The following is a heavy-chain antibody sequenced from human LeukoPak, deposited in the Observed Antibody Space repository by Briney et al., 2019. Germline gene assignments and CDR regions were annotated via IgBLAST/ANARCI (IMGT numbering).Heavy chain of an antibody. V-gene: IGHV4-61*02. CDR3: ARATTDATSSWYGAPKALDY. Sequence: PSETLSLTCTVSGASISGGSYYWSWIRQPAGKGLEWIGRIYASGSTNYNPSLKSRVTISVDTSKNQFSLKLSFVTAADTAMYYCARATTDATSSWYGAPKALDYWGQGTLVTVSS. CDR2: IYASGST. D-gene: IGHD6-13*01. J-gene: IGHJ4*02. CDR1: GASISGGSYY.